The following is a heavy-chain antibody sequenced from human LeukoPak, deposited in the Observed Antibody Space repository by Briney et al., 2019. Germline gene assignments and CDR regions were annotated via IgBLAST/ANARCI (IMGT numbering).Heavy chain of an antibody. Sequence: GASVKVSCTPSGYTFTGYYMHWVRQAPGQGLEWMGWINPNSGGTNYAQKFQGRVTMTRDTSISTAYMELTRLRSDDTAVYYCARAPRSSAGLLWDWGQGTLVTVSS. CDR2: INPNSGGT. D-gene: IGHD6-13*01. J-gene: IGHJ4*02. CDR3: ARAPRSSAGLLWD. CDR1: GYTFTGYY. V-gene: IGHV1-2*02.